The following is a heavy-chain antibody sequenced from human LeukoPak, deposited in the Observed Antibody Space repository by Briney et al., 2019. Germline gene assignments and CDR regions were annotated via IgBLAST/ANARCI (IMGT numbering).Heavy chain of an antibody. Sequence: SETLSLTCPVSGGSVSSGSYYWSWIRQPPGKGLEWIGYIYYSGSTNYNPSLKSRVTISVDTSKNQFSLKLSSVAAADTAVYYCARAQYCSGGSCYKDWGQGTLVTVSS. CDR1: GGSVSSGSYY. CDR2: IYYSGST. CDR3: ARAQYCSGGSCYKD. J-gene: IGHJ4*02. V-gene: IGHV4-61*01. D-gene: IGHD2-15*01.